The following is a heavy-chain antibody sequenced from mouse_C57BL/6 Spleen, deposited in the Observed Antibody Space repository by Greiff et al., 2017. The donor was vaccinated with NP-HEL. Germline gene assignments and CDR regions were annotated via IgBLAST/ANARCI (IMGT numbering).Heavy chain of an antibody. CDR3: AILYDGFPYYAMDY. D-gene: IGHD2-3*01. CDR1: GYAFSSYW. J-gene: IGHJ4*01. Sequence: QVQLQESGAELVKPGASVKISCKASGYAFSSYWMNWVKQRPGKGLEWIGQIYPGDGDTNYNGKFKGKATLTADKSSSTAYMQLSSLTSEDSAVYFCAILYDGFPYYAMDYWGQGTSVTVSS. CDR2: IYPGDGDT. V-gene: IGHV1-80*01.